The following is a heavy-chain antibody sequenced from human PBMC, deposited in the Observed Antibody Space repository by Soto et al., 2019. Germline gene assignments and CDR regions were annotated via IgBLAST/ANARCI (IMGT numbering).Heavy chain of an antibody. V-gene: IGHV4-59*12. CDR1: GSSTIGYY. CDR2: IHYSGSA. Sequence: SETLSLTGTVSGSSTIGYYWTCIRQSPERGLEWIGYIHYSGSANYSPSLNSRLTMSVDRSKSQFSMKLASVTAADTAVYYCARGVGGSGLNWFDPWGQGTLVTVPS. D-gene: IGHD6-19*01. CDR3: ARGVGGSGLNWFDP. J-gene: IGHJ5*02.